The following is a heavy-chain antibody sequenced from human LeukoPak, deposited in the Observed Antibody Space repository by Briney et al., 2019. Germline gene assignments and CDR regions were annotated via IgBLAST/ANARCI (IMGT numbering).Heavy chain of an antibody. CDR1: GGSISSGGYY. Sequence: SETLSLTCTVSGGSISSGGYYWGWIRQPPGKGLEWIGSIYYSGSTYYNPSLKSRVTISVDTSKNQFSLKLSSVTAADTAVYYCASLYCSSTSCYKAFDYWGQGTLVTVSS. CDR2: IYYSGST. D-gene: IGHD2-2*02. J-gene: IGHJ4*02. V-gene: IGHV4-39*01. CDR3: ASLYCSSTSCYKAFDY.